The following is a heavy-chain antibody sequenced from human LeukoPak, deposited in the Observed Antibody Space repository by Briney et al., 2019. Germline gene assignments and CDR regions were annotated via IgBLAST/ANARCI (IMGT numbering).Heavy chain of an antibody. V-gene: IGHV3-73*01. J-gene: IGHJ4*02. D-gene: IGHD3-9*01. CDR3: AGDYNSLTGLNY. CDR1: GFTFSDSA. CDR2: IRTQANNDAT. Sequence: GGSLKLSCAASGFTFSDSAMHWVRQASGKGLEWLGRIRTQANNDATAYGASVKGRFIISRDDSRNTAYLQMDSLKTEDTAVYYCAGDYNSLTGLNYWGQGTLVTVSS.